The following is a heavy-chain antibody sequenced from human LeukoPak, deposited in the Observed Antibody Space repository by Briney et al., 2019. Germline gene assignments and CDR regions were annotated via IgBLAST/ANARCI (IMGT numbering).Heavy chain of an antibody. CDR2: INPNSGGT. V-gene: IGHV1-2*02. CDR3: ARDLGYCSGGSCFFDN. J-gene: IGHJ4*02. CDR1: GYIFTAYY. Sequence: ASVKVSCQASGYIFTAYYMHWVRQAPGQGLEWMGWINPNSGGTSSAEKFQGRFTMTRDTSISAAYMELSRLTSDDTAVYYCARDLGYCSGGSCFFDNWGQGSLVTVSS. D-gene: IGHD2-15*01.